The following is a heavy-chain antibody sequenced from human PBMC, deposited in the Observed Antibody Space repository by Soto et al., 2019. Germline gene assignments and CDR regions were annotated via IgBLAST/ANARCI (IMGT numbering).Heavy chain of an antibody. CDR3: ARGGIAAAVWFDP. V-gene: IGHV4-4*02. CDR1: SVSTSSSNW. D-gene: IGHD6-13*01. Sequence: SETLSLTCAVSSVSTSSSNWWSWVRQPPGKGLEWSGEIYHSGSTNYNPSLTSRVTISVDKSTNQFSLKLSSVTAADTAVYYCARGGIAAAVWFDPWGQGTLVTVSS. CDR2: IYHSGST. J-gene: IGHJ5*02.